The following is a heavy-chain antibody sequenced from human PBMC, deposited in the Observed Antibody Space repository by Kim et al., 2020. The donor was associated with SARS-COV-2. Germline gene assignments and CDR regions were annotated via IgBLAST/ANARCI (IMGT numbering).Heavy chain of an antibody. D-gene: IGHD3-10*01. Sequence: GGSLRLSCAASGFTFSSYSMNWVRQAPGKGLEWVSSISSSSSYIYYADSVKGRFTISRDNAKNSLYLQMNSLRAEDTAVYYCARDVDGSGSYYMLPGYGMDVWGQGTTVTVSS. CDR3: ARDVDGSGSYYMLPGYGMDV. V-gene: IGHV3-21*01. CDR2: ISSSSSYI. CDR1: GFTFSSYS. J-gene: IGHJ6*02.